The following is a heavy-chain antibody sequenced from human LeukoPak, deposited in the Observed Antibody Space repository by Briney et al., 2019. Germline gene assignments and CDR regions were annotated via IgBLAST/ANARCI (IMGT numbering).Heavy chain of an antibody. CDR1: GFTFSDYY. Sequence: GGSLRLSCAASGFTFSDYYMSWIRQAPGKGLEWVGFIRSKAYGGTTEYAASVKGRFTISRDDSKSIAYLQMNSLKTEDTAVYYCTREEALCSSTSCYGNYYYYGMDVWGQGTTVTVSS. V-gene: IGHV3-49*03. J-gene: IGHJ6*02. CDR2: IRSKAYGGTT. CDR3: TREEALCSSTSCYGNYYYYGMDV. D-gene: IGHD2-2*01.